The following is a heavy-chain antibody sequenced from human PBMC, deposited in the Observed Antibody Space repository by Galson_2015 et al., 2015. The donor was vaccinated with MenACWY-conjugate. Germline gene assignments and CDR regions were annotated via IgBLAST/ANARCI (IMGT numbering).Heavy chain of an antibody. V-gene: IGHV1-2*04. J-gene: IGHJ6*03. Sequence: SVKVSCKASGYTFTGNYLHWVRQAPGQGLELMGWINPYNGATTYAQKFQGWVTMTRDASISTAYMELNRLKSDDTAVYYCARERDYYLDVWGRGTTVTVSS. CDR3: ARERDYYLDV. CDR1: GYTFTGNY. CDR2: INPYNGAT.